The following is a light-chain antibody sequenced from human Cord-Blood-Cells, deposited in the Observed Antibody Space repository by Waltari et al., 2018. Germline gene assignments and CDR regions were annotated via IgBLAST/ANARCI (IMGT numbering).Light chain of an antibody. CDR3: SSYTSSSTYV. Sequence: QSALTQPASVSGSPGPSITISCTGTSSDVGGYNYVSWYQQHPGKAPKLMIYEVSNRPSGVSNRCSGSKSGNTASLTISVLQAEDEAEYYCSSYTSSSTYVFGTGTKVTVL. V-gene: IGLV2-14*01. J-gene: IGLJ1*01. CDR1: SSDVGGYNY. CDR2: EVS.